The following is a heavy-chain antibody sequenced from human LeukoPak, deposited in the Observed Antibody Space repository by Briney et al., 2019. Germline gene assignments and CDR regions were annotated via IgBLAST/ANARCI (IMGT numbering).Heavy chain of an antibody. CDR2: ISSRSMTI. CDR1: GFSLSSYS. CDR3: ARDLNWHFDL. V-gene: IGHV3-48*02. J-gene: IGHJ2*01. Sequence: GGSLRLSCAASGFSLSSYSMNWVRQVPGKGLEWVSYISSRSMTIYYADSVKGRFTISRDNAKNSLYVQMNSLRDEDTAVYYCARDLNWHFDLWGRGTQVTVSS.